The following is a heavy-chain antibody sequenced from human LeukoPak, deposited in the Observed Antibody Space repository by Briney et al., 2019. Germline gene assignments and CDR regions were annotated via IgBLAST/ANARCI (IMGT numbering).Heavy chain of an antibody. CDR1: GFTFSSYS. V-gene: IGHV3-21*01. CDR2: ISSSSSYI. J-gene: IGHJ4*02. Sequence: GGSLRLSCAASGFTFSSYSMNWVRQAPGKGLEWVSSISSSSSYIYYADSVKGRFTISRDNAKNSLYLQMNRLRAEDTAVYYCAREQRGYYDSSGYLDYWGQGTLVTVSS. D-gene: IGHD3-22*01. CDR3: AREQRGYYDSSGYLDY.